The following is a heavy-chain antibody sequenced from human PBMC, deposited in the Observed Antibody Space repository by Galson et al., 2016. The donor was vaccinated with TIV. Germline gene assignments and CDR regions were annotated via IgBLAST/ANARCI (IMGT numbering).Heavy chain of an antibody. CDR3: ARHREWELQNFDY. CDR2: IYYTGST. CDR1: GGSISSSNYY. V-gene: IGHV4-39*01. D-gene: IGHD1-26*01. Sequence: ETLSLTCTISGGSISSSNYYWGWIRQPLGEGLEWIGDIYYTGSTYYNPSLKSRVTISVNTSKNQFSMKLSSVTAADTAVYYCARHREWELQNFDYWGQGALVTVAS. J-gene: IGHJ4*02.